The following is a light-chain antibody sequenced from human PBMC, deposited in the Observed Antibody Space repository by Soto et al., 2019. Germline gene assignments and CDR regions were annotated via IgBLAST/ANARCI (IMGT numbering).Light chain of an antibody. V-gene: IGLV1-40*01. CDR1: SSNIGAGYD. CDR2: GNN. Sequence: QSVLTQPPSVSGAPGQRVTFSCTGSSSNIGAGYDVHWYQQLPGAAPKLLIYGNNNRPSGVPDRFSGSKSGTSASLAITGLLAEDEADYYCQSYDSSLSGLWVFGGGTKLTVL. CDR3: QSYDSSLSGLWV. J-gene: IGLJ3*02.